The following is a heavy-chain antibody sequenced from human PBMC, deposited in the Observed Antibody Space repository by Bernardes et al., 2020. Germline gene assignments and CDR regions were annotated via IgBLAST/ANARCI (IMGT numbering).Heavy chain of an antibody. CDR1: GGSFSGYY. CDR2: INHSGST. D-gene: IGHD3-10*01. Sequence: SETLSLTCAVYGGSFSGYYWSWIRQPPGKGLEWIGEINHSGSTNYNPSLKSRVTISVDTSKNQFSLKLSSVTAADTAVYYCARVSRRRYYGSGRNGMDVWGKGTTVTVSS. CDR3: ARVSRRRYYGSGRNGMDV. J-gene: IGHJ6*04. V-gene: IGHV4-34*01.